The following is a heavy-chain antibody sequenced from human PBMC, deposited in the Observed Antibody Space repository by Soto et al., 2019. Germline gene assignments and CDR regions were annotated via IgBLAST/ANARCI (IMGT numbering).Heavy chain of an antibody. V-gene: IGHV3-23*01. CDR1: EFTFSSYS. Sequence: EVQLLESGGGLVQPGGSLRLSCAASEFTFSSYSMIWVRQAPGKGLEWVSGVTGGGDITYYAESVKGRFTISRDNSKNTLYLQRNSLRAEDTAVFYCARGHFGVTMEVWGQGTTGTVSS. CDR3: ARGHFGVTMEV. CDR2: VTGGGDIT. D-gene: IGHD3-3*01. J-gene: IGHJ6*02.